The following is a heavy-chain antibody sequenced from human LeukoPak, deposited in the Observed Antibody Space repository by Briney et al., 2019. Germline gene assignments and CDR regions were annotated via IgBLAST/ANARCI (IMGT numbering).Heavy chain of an antibody. J-gene: IGHJ4*02. CDR2: INPNSGGT. CDR3: TRVRSVYYDYAIFDY. V-gene: IGHV1-2*02. Sequence: GASVKISCKASGYTFTGYFMHWVRQAPGQGLEWMGWINPNSGGTNYAQKFQGRVTMTTDTSTSTDYMALRSLRSADTAVYYCTRVRSVYYDYAIFDYWGQRTLVTVSS. CDR1: GYTFTGYF. D-gene: IGHD3-16*01.